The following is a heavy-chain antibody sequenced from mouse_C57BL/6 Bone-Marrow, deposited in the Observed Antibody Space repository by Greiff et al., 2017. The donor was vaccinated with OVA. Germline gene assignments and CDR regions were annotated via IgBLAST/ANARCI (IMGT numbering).Heavy chain of an antibody. CDR3: ARPSSADFDY. CDR1: GYTFTSYG. J-gene: IGHJ2*01. V-gene: IGHV1-81*01. Sequence: VQLQESGAELARPGASVKLSCKASGYTFTSYGISWVKQRTGQGLEWIGEIYPRSGNTYYNEKFKGKATLTADTSSSTAYLELRRLPSEDSAVYFCARPSSADFDYWGQGTTLTVSS. CDR2: IYPRSGNT.